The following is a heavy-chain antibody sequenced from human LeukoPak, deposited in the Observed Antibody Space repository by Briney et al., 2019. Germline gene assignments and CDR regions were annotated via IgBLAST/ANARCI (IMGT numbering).Heavy chain of an antibody. D-gene: IGHD5-24*01. V-gene: IGHV4-31*03. Sequence: SETLSLTCIVSGGSMRRGDYYWSWIRQHPGMGLEWIGYIYDSGSTYYNPSLKSRLTISIDTSKNQFPLKLSSVTGADTAVYYCARGDGYSGPTYFDFWGQGSLVTVSS. J-gene: IGHJ4*02. CDR3: ARGDGYSGPTYFDF. CDR2: IYDSGST. CDR1: GGSMRRGDYY.